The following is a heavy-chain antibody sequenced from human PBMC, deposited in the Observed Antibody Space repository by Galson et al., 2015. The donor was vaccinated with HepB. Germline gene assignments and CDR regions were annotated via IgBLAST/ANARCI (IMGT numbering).Heavy chain of an antibody. CDR3: ARINYDFWSGYSRGSNDY. V-gene: IGHV7-4-1*02. CDR2: INTNTGNP. J-gene: IGHJ4*02. D-gene: IGHD3-3*01. Sequence: SVKVSCKASGYTFTSYAMNWVRQAPGQGLEWMGWINTNTGNPTYAQGFTGRFVFSLDTSVSTAYLQISSLKAEDTAVYYCARINYDFWSGYSRGSNDYWGQGTLVTVSS. CDR1: GYTFTSYA.